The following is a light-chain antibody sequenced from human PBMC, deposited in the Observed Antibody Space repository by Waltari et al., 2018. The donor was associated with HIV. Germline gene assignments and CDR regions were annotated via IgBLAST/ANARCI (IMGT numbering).Light chain of an antibody. CDR1: SSDVGAYNL. CDR3: CSYTGTGIV. J-gene: IGLJ2*01. Sequence: QSALTQPASVSGSPGPSITLSCTGTSSDVGAYNLVSWYQQHPGTAPKLMIFEVTKRPSGVSDRFSGSRSGNTASLTISGLQAEDEGDYHCCSYTGTGIVFGGGTKLTVL. V-gene: IGLV2-23*02. CDR2: EVT.